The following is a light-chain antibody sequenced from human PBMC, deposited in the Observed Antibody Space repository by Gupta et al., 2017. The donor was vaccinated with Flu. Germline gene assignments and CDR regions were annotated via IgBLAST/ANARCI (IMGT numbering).Light chain of an antibody. J-gene: IGLJ3*02. CDR2: EVS. Sequence: QSALTQPASVSGSPGQSIPISCTGTTSDVGTYSFVSWYQQHPGKAPKLMIYEVSNRPSGVSNRFSGSKSGNTASLTISGRQAEDEADYYCSSYTSSSTLVFGGGTKLTVL. CDR3: SSYTSSSTLV. CDR1: TSDVGTYSF. V-gene: IGLV2-14*01.